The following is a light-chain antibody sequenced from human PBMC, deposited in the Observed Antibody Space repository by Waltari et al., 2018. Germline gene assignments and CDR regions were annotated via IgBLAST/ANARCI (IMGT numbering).Light chain of an antibody. Sequence: DIQMTQSPSSLSASVGDRVTITCRASQNIINYLNWYQQIPGKAPKILIYTASSLKNGVPSRFSGSGSGKDFTLTISSLQPEDFATYYCQQSYNLPRTFGQGTKVEIK. J-gene: IGKJ1*01. CDR1: QNIINY. CDR2: TAS. CDR3: QQSYNLPRT. V-gene: IGKV1-39*01.